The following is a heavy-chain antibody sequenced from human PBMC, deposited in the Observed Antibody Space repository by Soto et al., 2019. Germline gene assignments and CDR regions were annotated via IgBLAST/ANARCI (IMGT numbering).Heavy chain of an antibody. CDR1: GFTFDDYG. J-gene: IGHJ4*02. D-gene: IGHD7-27*01. CDR2: INWNGGST. Sequence: TASGFTFDDYGINWVRQAPGKGLEWVCGINWNGGSTGYADSVKGRFTISRDNARKSLYLQMNSLRAEDTAVYYCARETGGADYWGQGTLVTVSS. V-gene: IGHV3-20*04. CDR3: ARETGGADY.